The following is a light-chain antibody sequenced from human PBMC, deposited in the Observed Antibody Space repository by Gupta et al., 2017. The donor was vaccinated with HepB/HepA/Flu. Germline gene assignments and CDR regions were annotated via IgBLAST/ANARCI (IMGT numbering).Light chain of an antibody. CDR2: GAS. CDR3: QQYNNWPPWT. CDR1: QSVSSN. J-gene: IGKJ1*01. V-gene: IGKV3-15*01. Sequence: EIVMTHSPATLSVSPGERATLSCRASQSVSSNLAWYQQKPGQAPRLLIYGASTRATGIPARFSGCGSGTEFTLTISSLQSEDFAVYYCQQYNNWPPWTFGRGTKVEIK.